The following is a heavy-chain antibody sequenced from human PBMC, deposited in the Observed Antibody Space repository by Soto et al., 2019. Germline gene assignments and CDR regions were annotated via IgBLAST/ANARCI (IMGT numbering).Heavy chain of an antibody. V-gene: IGHV1-69*06. CDR3: ARRNTAGFLRYFDN. Sequence: QVQLVQSWAEVMQPGSSVKVSCKPSGGTLTTFINYPINWVRQSRGQGLEWMGGIVPNIGTVNYAQKFQGRVTMTADKSTGTVYMELSSLRSDDSALYYCARRNTAGFLRYFDNWGQGTLVTVSS. CDR2: IVPNIGTV. J-gene: IGHJ4*02. CDR1: GGTLTTFINYP. D-gene: IGHD6-19*01.